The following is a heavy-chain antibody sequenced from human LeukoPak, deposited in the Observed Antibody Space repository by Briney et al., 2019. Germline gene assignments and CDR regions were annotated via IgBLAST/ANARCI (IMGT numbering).Heavy chain of an antibody. V-gene: IGHV4-34*01. CDR1: GGSFSGYY. D-gene: IGHD3-10*01. CDR3: ARRRGGSGSYYNLVANYFDY. Sequence: PSETLSLTCAVYGGSFSGYYWSWIRQPPGKGLEWIGEINHSGSTNYNPSLKSRVTISVDTSKNQFSLKLSSVTAADTAVYYCARRRGGSGSYYNLVANYFDYWGQGTLVTVSS. CDR2: INHSGST. J-gene: IGHJ4*02.